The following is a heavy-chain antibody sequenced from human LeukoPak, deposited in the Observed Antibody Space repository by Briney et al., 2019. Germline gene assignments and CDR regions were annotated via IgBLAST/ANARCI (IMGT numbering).Heavy chain of an antibody. CDR3: ATGYSSGWYPFDY. Sequence: PGGSLRLSCAASGFTFSSYSMNWVRQAPGKGLEWVSAISGSGGSTYYADSVKGRFTISRDNSKNTLYLQMNSLRAEDTAVYYCATGYSSGWYPFDYWGQGTLVTVSS. J-gene: IGHJ4*02. V-gene: IGHV3-23*01. CDR2: ISGSGGST. CDR1: GFTFSSYS. D-gene: IGHD6-19*01.